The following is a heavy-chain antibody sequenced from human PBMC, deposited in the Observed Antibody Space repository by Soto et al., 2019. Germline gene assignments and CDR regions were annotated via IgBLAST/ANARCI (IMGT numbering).Heavy chain of an antibody. V-gene: IGHV3-33*01. J-gene: IGHJ5*02. D-gene: IGHD3-9*01. CDR1: GFTFSSYG. Sequence: GGSLRLSCAASGFTFSSYGMHWVRQAPGKGLEWVAVIWYDGSNKYYADSVKGRFTISRDNSKNTLYLQMNSLGAEDTAVYYCARGEQAYDILTGYYPPNNWFDPWGQGTLVTVSS. CDR3: ARGEQAYDILTGYYPPNNWFDP. CDR2: IWYDGSNK.